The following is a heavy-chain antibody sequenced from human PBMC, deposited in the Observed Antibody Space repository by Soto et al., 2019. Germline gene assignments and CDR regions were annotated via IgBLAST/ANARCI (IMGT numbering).Heavy chain of an antibody. V-gene: IGHV4-4*07. CDR1: GGSISSYY. J-gene: IGHJ4*02. Sequence: SETLSLTCTVSGGSISSYYWSWIRQPAGKGLEWIGRIYTTGSTNYNPSLKSRVTMSVDTSKNQFSLKLSSVTAADTAVYFCARTSSWLPFDYWGQGTLVTVSS. CDR3: ARTSSWLPFDY. D-gene: IGHD6-13*01. CDR2: IYTTGST.